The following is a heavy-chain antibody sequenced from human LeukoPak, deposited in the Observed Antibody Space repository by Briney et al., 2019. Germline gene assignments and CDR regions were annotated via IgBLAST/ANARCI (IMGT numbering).Heavy chain of an antibody. CDR3: AKDSSSWPEYFQH. CDR1: GFTFSSYA. J-gene: IGHJ1*01. V-gene: IGHV3-23*01. D-gene: IGHD6-13*01. CDR2: ISGSGGST. Sequence: GGSLRLSCAASGFTFSSYAMSWVRQVPGKGLEWVSGISGSGGSTFYADSVKGRFTISRDNSKNTLYLKMNSLRAEDTAVYYCAKDSSSWPEYFQHWGQGTLVTVSS.